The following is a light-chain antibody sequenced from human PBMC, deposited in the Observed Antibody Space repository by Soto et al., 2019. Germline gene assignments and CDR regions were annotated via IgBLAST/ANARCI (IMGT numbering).Light chain of an antibody. CDR1: QSVLYSSNNKNY. J-gene: IGKJ2*01. Sequence: DSVMTQSPDSLAVSLGERATINCKSSQSVLYSSNNKNYLTWYQQTPGQPPKLLISRASTRESGVPDRFSASGSGTDFTLTTTSLQAEDVAVYYCQQYESTPPTFGQGTKLEIK. V-gene: IGKV4-1*01. CDR2: RAS. CDR3: QQYESTPPT.